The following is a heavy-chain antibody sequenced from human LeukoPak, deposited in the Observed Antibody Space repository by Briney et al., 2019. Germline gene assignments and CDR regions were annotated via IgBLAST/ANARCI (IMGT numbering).Heavy chain of an antibody. CDR2: IKQDGSEK. CDR3: ARRLFGVVTYYFDY. Sequence: GGSLRLSCAASGFTLSSYWMSWVRQAPGKGLEWVANIKQDGSEKYYVDSVKGRFTISRDNAKNSLYLQMNSLRAEDTAVYYCARRLFGVVTYYFDYWGQGTLVTVSS. V-gene: IGHV3-7*01. D-gene: IGHD3-3*01. J-gene: IGHJ4*02. CDR1: GFTLSSYW.